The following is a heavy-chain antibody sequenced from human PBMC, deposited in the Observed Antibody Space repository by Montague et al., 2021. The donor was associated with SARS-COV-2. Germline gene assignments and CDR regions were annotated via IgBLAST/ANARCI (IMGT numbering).Heavy chain of an antibody. CDR1: GFTFSSYA. CDR2: ISYDRSNK. J-gene: IGHJ4*02. D-gene: IGHD3-16*02. V-gene: IGHV3-30*04. CDR3: ARDNYDYVWGSYRYIY. Sequence: SLRLSCVASGFTFSSYAMHWVRQAPGKGLEWVAVISYDRSNKYYAYSXKGRFTIPRDNSKNTLYLQMNSLRAEDTAVYYCARDNYDYVWGSYRYIYWGQGTLVTVSS.